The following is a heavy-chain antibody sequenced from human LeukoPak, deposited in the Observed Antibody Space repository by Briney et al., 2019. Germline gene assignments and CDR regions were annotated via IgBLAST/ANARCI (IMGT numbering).Heavy chain of an antibody. CDR2: IYTSGST. D-gene: IGHD2-2*01. Sequence: SETLSLTCTVSGGSISSYYWSWIRQPAGKGLEWIGRIYTSGSTNYNPSLKSRVTMSVDTSKNQFSLKLSSVTAADTAVYYCARAKRERIRRSSTSCYPYYYYYMDVWGKGTTVTVSS. CDR3: ARAKRERIRRSSTSCYPYYYYYMDV. V-gene: IGHV4-4*07. J-gene: IGHJ6*03. CDR1: GGSISSYY.